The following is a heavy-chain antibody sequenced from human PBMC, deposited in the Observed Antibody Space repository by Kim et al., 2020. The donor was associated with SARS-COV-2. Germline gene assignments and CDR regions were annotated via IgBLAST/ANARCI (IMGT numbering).Heavy chain of an antibody. Sequence: SETLSLTCFVSGGSMSPFYWGWIRQPPGKTLEWIGYIDSGGTTQYNSSLRNRLSISIIPSQNQFSLRLTSVNAADTAVYYCARANNFDASGYYLWGQGTLVTVSS. CDR3: ARANNFDASGYYL. CDR1: GGSMSPFY. D-gene: IGHD3-22*01. V-gene: IGHV4-59*01. J-gene: IGHJ5*02. CDR2: IDSGGTT.